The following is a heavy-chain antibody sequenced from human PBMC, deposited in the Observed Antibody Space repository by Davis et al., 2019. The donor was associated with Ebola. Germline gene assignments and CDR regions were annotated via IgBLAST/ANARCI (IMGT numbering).Heavy chain of an antibody. CDR2: IYPGDSDT. J-gene: IGHJ5*02. Sequence: GESLKISCKGSGYSFTSYWIGWVRQMPGKGLEWMGIIYPGDSDTRYSPSFQGQVTISADKSISTAYLQWSSLKASDTAMYYCARDLASDYRDNWFDPWGQGTLVTVSS. CDR3: ARDLASDYRDNWFDP. CDR1: GYSFTSYW. V-gene: IGHV5-51*01. D-gene: IGHD4-11*01.